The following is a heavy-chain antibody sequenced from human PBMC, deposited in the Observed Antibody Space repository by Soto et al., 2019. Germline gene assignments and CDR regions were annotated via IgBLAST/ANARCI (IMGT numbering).Heavy chain of an antibody. Sequence: EVQLLESGGGLVQPGGSLRLSCAASGFTFSSYAMSWVRQAPGKGLEWVSGISGSGDSTYYADSVKGRFTISRDSSKNTLYLQMNSLRAEDTAVYYCAKYRVLTGIMGAVGYWGQGTLVTVSS. CDR2: ISGSGDST. D-gene: IGHD2-21*02. J-gene: IGHJ4*02. CDR1: GFTFSSYA. V-gene: IGHV3-23*01. CDR3: AKYRVLTGIMGAVGY.